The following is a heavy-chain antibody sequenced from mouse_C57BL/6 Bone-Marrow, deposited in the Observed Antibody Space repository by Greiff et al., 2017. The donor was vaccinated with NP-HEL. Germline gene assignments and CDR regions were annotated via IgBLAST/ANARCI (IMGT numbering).Heavy chain of an antibody. CDR3: ARCYYYGSSYDY. Sequence: QVQLQQPGAELVKPGASVKMSCKASGHTFTSYWITWVKQRPGQGLEWIGDIYPGSGSTNYNEKFKSKATLTVDTSSSTAYMQLSSLTSEDSAVYYCARCYYYGSSYDYWGQGTTLTVSS. J-gene: IGHJ2*01. V-gene: IGHV1-55*01. D-gene: IGHD1-1*01. CDR1: GHTFTSYW. CDR2: IYPGSGST.